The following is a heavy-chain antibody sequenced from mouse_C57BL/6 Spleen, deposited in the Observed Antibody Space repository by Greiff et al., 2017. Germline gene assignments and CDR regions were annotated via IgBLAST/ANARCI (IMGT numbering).Heavy chain of an antibody. D-gene: IGHD1-1*01. V-gene: IGHV5-4*01. J-gene: IGHJ1*03. CDR1: GFTFSSYA. Sequence: EVQGVESGGGLVKPGGSLKLSCAASGFTFSSYAMSWVRQTPEKRLEWVATISDGGSYTYYPDNVKGRFTISRDNAKNNLYLQMSHLKSEDTAMYYCARDRGYGSSYVNWYFDVWGTGTTVTVSS. CDR2: ISDGGSYT. CDR3: ARDRGYGSSYVNWYFDV.